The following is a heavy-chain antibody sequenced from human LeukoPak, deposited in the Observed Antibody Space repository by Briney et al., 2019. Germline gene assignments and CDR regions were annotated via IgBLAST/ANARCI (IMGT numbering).Heavy chain of an antibody. Sequence: GGSLRLSCAASGFTFSSYSMNWVRQAPGKGLEWVSYISSSSNTIYYADSVKGRFTISRDNAKNSLYLQMNSLRDEDTAVYYCARDRCSGGSCYSGFDYWGQGTLVTVSS. CDR2: ISSSSNTI. V-gene: IGHV3-48*02. CDR3: ARDRCSGGSCYSGFDY. J-gene: IGHJ4*02. D-gene: IGHD2-15*01. CDR1: GFTFSSYS.